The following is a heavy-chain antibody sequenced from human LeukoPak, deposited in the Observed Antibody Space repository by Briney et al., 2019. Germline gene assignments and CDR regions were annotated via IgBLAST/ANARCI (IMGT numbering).Heavy chain of an antibody. V-gene: IGHV4-4*07. CDR2: IYTSGST. CDR1: GGSISSYY. Sequence: SETLSLTCTVSGGSISSYYWSWIRQPAGKGLGWIGRIYTSGSTNYNPSLKSRVTMSVDTSKNQFSLKLSSVTAADTAVYYCARVSAAGFPFDYWGQGTLVTVSP. J-gene: IGHJ4*02. CDR3: ARVSAAGFPFDY. D-gene: IGHD6-13*01.